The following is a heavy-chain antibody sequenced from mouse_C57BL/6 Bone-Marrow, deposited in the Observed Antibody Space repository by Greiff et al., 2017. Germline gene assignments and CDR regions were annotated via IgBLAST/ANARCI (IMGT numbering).Heavy chain of an antibody. V-gene: IGHV1-19*01. CDR2: INPYNGGT. D-gene: IGHD2-2*01. CDR1: GYTFTDYY. CDR3: ARRGRLRLPYFDY. J-gene: IGHJ2*01. Sequence: EVQLQQSGPVLVKPGASVKMSCKASGYTFTDYYMNWVKQSHGKSLEWIGVINPYNGGTSYNQKFKGKATLTVDKSSSTAYMELNSLTSEDSAVYYCARRGRLRLPYFDYWGQGTTLTVSS.